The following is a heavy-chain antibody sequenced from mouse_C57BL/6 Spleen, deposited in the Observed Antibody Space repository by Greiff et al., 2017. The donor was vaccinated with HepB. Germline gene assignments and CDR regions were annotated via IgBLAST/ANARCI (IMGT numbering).Heavy chain of an antibody. Sequence: EVQGVESGGGLVKPGGSLKLSCAASGFTFSSYAMSWVRQTPEKRLEWVATISDGGSYTYYPDNVKGRFTLSRDNAKNNLYLQMSHLKSEDTAMYYCASIMVTNFAYWGQGTLVTVSA. CDR3: ASIMVTNFAY. D-gene: IGHD2-2*01. CDR1: GFTFSSYA. V-gene: IGHV5-4*01. CDR2: ISDGGSYT. J-gene: IGHJ3*01.